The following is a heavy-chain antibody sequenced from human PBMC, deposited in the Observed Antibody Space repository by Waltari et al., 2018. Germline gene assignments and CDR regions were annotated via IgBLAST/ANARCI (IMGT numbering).Heavy chain of an antibody. Sequence: QVQLVEAGGGVVQPGMSLSRSCAASGFSPSHFGMHWVRQATGKGLEWVALASFDGSTTYYADSVRGRFTSSRDNSKNTLYLDINTLRVDDTAIYYCAKDAFGNTYLDHWGQGTLVTVSS. CDR1: GFSPSHFG. J-gene: IGHJ5*02. D-gene: IGHD3-10*01. CDR3: AKDAFGNTYLDH. CDR2: ASFDGSTT. V-gene: IGHV3-30*18.